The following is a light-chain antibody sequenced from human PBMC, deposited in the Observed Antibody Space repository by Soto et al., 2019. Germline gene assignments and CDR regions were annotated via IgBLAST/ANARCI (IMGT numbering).Light chain of an antibody. Sequence: EIVLTQSPATLSLSPGERATLSCRASQSVSSYLAWYQQKPGQAPRLLIYDASNRATGIPARFSGSGSGTDFTLTISRLEPEDFAVYWCQQYDSSPRTFGRGTKVDIK. CDR1: QSVSSY. V-gene: IGKV3-11*01. CDR3: QQYDSSPRT. J-gene: IGKJ1*01. CDR2: DAS.